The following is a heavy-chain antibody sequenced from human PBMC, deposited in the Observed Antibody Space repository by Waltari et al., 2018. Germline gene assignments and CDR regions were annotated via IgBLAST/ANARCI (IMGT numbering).Heavy chain of an antibody. D-gene: IGHD3-16*02. J-gene: IGHJ6*03. CDR2: TYYSGCT. V-gene: IGHV4-39*01. CDR3: ARLGSGGVIVTHYYYYMDV. CDR1: GGSISSRSYY. Sequence: QLQLQESGPGLVKPSETMSLTCTVSGGSISSRSYYWGWIRQPPGKGLEWAGGTYYSGCTYYNPSLKSRVTISVDTSKNQFSLKLSSVTAADTAVYYCARLGSGGVIVTHYYYYMDVWGKGTTVTVSS.